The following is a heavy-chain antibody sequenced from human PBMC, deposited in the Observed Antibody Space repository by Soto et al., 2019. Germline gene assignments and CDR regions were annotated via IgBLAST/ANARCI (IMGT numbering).Heavy chain of an antibody. Sequence: QVQLVESGGGLVKPGGSLRLSCAASGFTFGDYYMSWIRQAPGKGLEWVSYISSSGSSTYYVDSLRGRFTISRDNAKNSLYLQMDSLGAEDTAVYYCARAAAASPAAWYWGQGTLVTVSS. CDR1: GFTFGDYY. J-gene: IGHJ4*02. D-gene: IGHD6-25*01. V-gene: IGHV3-11*01. CDR2: ISSSGSST. CDR3: ARAAAASPAAWY.